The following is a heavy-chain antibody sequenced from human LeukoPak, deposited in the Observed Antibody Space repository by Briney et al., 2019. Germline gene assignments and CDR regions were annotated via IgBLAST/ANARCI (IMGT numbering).Heavy chain of an antibody. CDR2: IYYSGST. D-gene: IGHD2-15*01. J-gene: IGHJ4*02. Sequence: SQTLSLTCTVSGGSISSGGYYWSWIRRHPGKGLEWIGYIYYSGSTYYNPSLKSRVTISVDTSKNQFSLKLSSVTAADTAVYYCARTRGYCSGGSCYYFDYWGQGTLVTVSS. V-gene: IGHV4-31*03. CDR1: GGSISSGGYY. CDR3: ARTRGYCSGGSCYYFDY.